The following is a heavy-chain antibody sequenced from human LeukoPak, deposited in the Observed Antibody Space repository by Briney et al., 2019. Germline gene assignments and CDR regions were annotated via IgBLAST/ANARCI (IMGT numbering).Heavy chain of an antibody. CDR2: IYYSGST. V-gene: IGHV4-39*07. Sequence: SETLSLTCTVSGGSISSSSYYWGWIRQPPGKGLEWIGSIYYSGSTYYNPSLKSRVTISVDTSKNQFSLKLSSVTAADTAVYYCARSGIVGVMRGYYYYYMDVWGKGTTVTISS. CDR3: ARSGIVGVMRGYYYYYMDV. D-gene: IGHD1-26*01. J-gene: IGHJ6*03. CDR1: GGSISSSSYY.